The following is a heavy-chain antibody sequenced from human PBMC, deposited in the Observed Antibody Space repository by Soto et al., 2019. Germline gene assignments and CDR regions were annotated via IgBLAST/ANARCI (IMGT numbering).Heavy chain of an antibody. CDR3: AKGFSRTASSGWFFDY. D-gene: IGHD6-19*01. Sequence: QPGGSLRLSCAASGFTFSSYAMSWVRQAPGKGLEWVSAISGSGGSTYYADSVKGRFTISRDNSKNTLYLQMNSLRAEDTAVYYCAKGFSRTASSGWFFDYWGQGTLVTVSS. J-gene: IGHJ4*02. CDR2: ISGSGGST. V-gene: IGHV3-23*01. CDR1: GFTFSSYA.